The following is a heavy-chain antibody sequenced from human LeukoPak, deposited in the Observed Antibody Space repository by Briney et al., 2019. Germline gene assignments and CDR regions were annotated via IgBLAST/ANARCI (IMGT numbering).Heavy chain of an antibody. CDR1: GGSLSGYY. Sequence: SETLSLTCAVYGGSLSGYYWSWIRQSPGKGLEWIGEINDSGSTNYNPSLKSRVTISVDTSKNQFSLKLSSVTAADTAVYYCARRVGRWFGERAYYYNYMDVWGKGTTVTISS. D-gene: IGHD3-10*01. V-gene: IGHV4-34*01. J-gene: IGHJ6*03. CDR3: ARRVGRWFGERAYYYNYMDV. CDR2: INDSGST.